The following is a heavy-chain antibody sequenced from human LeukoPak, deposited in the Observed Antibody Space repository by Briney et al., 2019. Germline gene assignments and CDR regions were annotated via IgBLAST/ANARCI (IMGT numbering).Heavy chain of an antibody. CDR2: INQDESQK. J-gene: IGHJ4*02. D-gene: IGHD5-12*01. Sequence: PGGSLRLSCAAAGFTFSGYWMTWVRQAPGKGLEWVASINQDESQKYYVESVKGRFTISRDNAKNSLYLRMNSLRAEDTAVYFCARDRGFETFDYWGQGTLVAVSS. CDR1: GFTFSGYW. CDR3: ARDRGFETFDY. V-gene: IGHV3-7*04.